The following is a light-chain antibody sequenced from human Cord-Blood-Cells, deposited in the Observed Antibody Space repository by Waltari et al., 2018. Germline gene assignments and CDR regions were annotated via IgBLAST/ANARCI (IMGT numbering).Light chain of an antibody. V-gene: IGKV3-20*01. CDR3: QQYGSSPPIT. CDR1: QSVSSSY. CDR2: GAS. J-gene: IGKJ2*01. Sequence: EIVLTQSPGTLSLSPGERATLPCRASQSVSSSYLAWYQQKPGQAPRLLIYGASSRATGIPDRFSGSGSGTDFTFTISRLEPEDFAVYYCQQYGSSPPITFGQGTKLEIK.